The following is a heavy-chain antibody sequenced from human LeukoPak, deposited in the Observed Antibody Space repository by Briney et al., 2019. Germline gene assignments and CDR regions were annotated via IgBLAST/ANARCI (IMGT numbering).Heavy chain of an antibody. D-gene: IGHD4-23*01. CDR1: GFTFSSYW. Sequence: GGSLRLSCAASGFTFSSYWMSWVRQAPGKGLEWVANIKQDGSERYYVGSVKGRFTISRDNAKNSLYLQMNSLRAEDTAVYYCARAAAYGGNSGSYVDYWGQGTLVTVSS. V-gene: IGHV3-7*01. CDR2: IKQDGSER. CDR3: ARAAAYGGNSGSYVDY. J-gene: IGHJ4*02.